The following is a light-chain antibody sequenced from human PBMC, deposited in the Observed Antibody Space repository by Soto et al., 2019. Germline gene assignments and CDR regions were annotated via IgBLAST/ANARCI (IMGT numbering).Light chain of an antibody. CDR2: GAS. J-gene: IGKJ5*01. Sequence: VLTQSPGTLSLSPGERATLSCRASQTVSSNYLAWCQQRPGQAPRLLIYGASTRAAGIPDRFSGSGSGTDFTLTITRLEPEDSAVYFCQQYTGPPTTFGQGTRLEIK. CDR1: QTVSSNY. CDR3: QQYTGPPTT. V-gene: IGKV3-20*01.